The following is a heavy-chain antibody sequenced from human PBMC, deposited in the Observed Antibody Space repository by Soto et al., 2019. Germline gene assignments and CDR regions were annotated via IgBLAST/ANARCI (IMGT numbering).Heavy chain of an antibody. V-gene: IGHV5-51*01. CDR3: VRPGSSGYYPY. D-gene: IGHD3-22*01. CDR1: GYTFTSSW. J-gene: IGHJ4*02. CDR2: IYPDNSDT. Sequence: GESLKISCKGSGYTFTSSWIGWVRQMPGKGLEWMGIIYPDNSDTRYSPSFQGQVTMSVDKSIRTAYLQWRSLKASDTAIYYCVRPGSSGYYPYWGQGTLVTVSS.